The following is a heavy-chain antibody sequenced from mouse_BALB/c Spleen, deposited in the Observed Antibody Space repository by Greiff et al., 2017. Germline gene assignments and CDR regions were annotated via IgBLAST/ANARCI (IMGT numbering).Heavy chain of an antibody. CDR1: GFTFSSYA. J-gene: IGHJ4*01. V-gene: IGHV5-9-3*01. CDR2: ISSGGSYT. CDR3: ARQGGRMDY. Sequence: DVMLVESGGGLVKPGGSLKLSCAASGFTFSSYAMSWVRQTPEKRLEWVATISSGGSYTYYPDSVKGRFTISRDNAKNTLYLQMSSLRSEDTAMYYCARQGGRMDYWGQGTSVTVSS. D-gene: IGHD1-1*01.